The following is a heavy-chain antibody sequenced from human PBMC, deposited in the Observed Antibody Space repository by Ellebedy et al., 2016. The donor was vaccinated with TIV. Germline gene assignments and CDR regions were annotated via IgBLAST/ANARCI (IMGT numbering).Heavy chain of an antibody. V-gene: IGHV4-61*01. CDR1: GGSVSSGSYY. CDR3: ARDCRPGLRCPLGGYYYGMDV. Sequence: SETLSLXXTVSGGSVSSGSYYWSWIRQPPGKGLEWIGYIYYSGSTNYNPSLKSRVTISVDTSKNQFSLKLSSVTAADTAVYYCARDCRPGLRCPLGGYYYGMDVWGQGTTVTVSS. J-gene: IGHJ6*02. D-gene: IGHD4-17*01. CDR2: IYYSGST.